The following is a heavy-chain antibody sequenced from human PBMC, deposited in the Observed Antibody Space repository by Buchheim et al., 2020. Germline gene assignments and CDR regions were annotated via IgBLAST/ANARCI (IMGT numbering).Heavy chain of an antibody. CDR1: PFTFSIYA. CDR3: ARGSGYSGYDSGDY. J-gene: IGHJ4*02. CDR2: ISGSGSTT. D-gene: IGHD5-12*01. V-gene: IGHV3-23*01. Sequence: EVQLLESGGGLVQPGGSLRLSCAASPFTFSIYAMNWVRQAPGKGLEWVSVISGSGSTTYYADSVKGRFTISRDNSKNTLHLQMNSLRVEDTAVYYCARGSGYSGYDSGDYWGQGTL.